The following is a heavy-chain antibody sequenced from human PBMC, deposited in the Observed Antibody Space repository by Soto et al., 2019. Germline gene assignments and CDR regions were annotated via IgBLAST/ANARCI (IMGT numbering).Heavy chain of an antibody. Sequence: SETLSLTCTVSGGSISSYYWSWIRQPPGKGLEWIGYIYYSGSTNYNPSLKSRVTISVDTSKNQFSLKLSSVTAADTAVYYCARDAYYGDYVGYYYYYMDVWGKGTTVTVSS. CDR3: ARDAYYGDYVGYYYYYMDV. CDR1: GGSISSYY. V-gene: IGHV4-59*01. J-gene: IGHJ6*03. D-gene: IGHD4-17*01. CDR2: IYYSGST.